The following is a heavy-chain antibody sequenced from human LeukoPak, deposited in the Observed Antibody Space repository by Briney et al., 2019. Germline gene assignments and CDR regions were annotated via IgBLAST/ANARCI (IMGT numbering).Heavy chain of an antibody. CDR2: ISGNGLTT. D-gene: IGHD5-18*01. J-gene: IGHJ4*02. Sequence: GGSLRLSCAASGFTFSRNAMNWVRQAPGKGPEWVAAISGNGLTTYYADSVKGRFNISRDNSRNTLYLQMNSLRMEDTAFYYCAKDANYLRSCSYLIPFDFWGQGTLVTVSS. CDR3: AKDANYLRSCSYLIPFDF. CDR1: GFTFSRNA. V-gene: IGHV3-23*01.